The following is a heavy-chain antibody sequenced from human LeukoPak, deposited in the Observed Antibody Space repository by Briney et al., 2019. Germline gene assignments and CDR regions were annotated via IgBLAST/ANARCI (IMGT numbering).Heavy chain of an antibody. CDR3: AKDEQTDFHYYYYYGMDV. CDR1: GFTFDDYA. CDR2: ISGSGGST. J-gene: IGHJ6*02. D-gene: IGHD6-13*01. Sequence: GRSLRLSCAASGFTFDDYAMSWVRQAPGKGLEWVSAISGSGGSTYYADSVKGRFTISRDNSKNTLYLQMNSLRAEDTAVYYCAKDEQTDFHYYYYYGMDVWGQGTTVTVSS. V-gene: IGHV3-23*01.